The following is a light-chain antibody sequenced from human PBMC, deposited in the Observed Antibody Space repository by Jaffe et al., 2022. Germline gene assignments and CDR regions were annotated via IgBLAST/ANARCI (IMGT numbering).Light chain of an antibody. CDR2: DVS. V-gene: IGLV2-14*03. Sequence: QSALTQPASVSGSPGQSITISCTGTTSDVSGYNYVSWYQQHPGKAPKLMIYDVSNRPSGVSDRFSASKSGNTASLTISGLQAEDEADYYCSSYTGTTTTWVFGGGTKLTVL. J-gene: IGLJ3*02. CDR1: TSDVSGYNY. CDR3: SSYTGTTTTWV.